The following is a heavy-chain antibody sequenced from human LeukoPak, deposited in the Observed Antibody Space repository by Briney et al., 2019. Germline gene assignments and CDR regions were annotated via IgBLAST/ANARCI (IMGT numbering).Heavy chain of an antibody. J-gene: IGHJ4*02. V-gene: IGHV4-59*08. D-gene: IGHD3-22*01. CDR3: ARHDSALYYFDY. CDR1: GDSISSPYWSSIRSYY. CDR2: ISYSGST. Sequence: SETLSLTCIVSGDSISSPYWSSIRSYYWSWIRQPPGKGLEWIGYISYSGSTNYNSSLKSRVTISVDTSKNQFSLKLSSATAADTAVYYCARHDSALYYFDYWGQGTLVTVSS.